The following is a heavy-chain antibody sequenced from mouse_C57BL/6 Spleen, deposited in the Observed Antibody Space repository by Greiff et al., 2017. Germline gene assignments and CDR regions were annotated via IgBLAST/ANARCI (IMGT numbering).Heavy chain of an antibody. Sequence: QVQLKQSGAELVKPGASVKMSCKASGYTFTSYWITWVKQRPGQGLEWIGDIYPGSGSTNYNEKFKSKATLTVDTSSSTAYMQLSSLTSEDSAVYYCARRGSSGLAWFAYWGQGTLVTVSA. V-gene: IGHV1-55*01. CDR2: IYPGSGST. D-gene: IGHD3-2*02. CDR1: GYTFTSYW. J-gene: IGHJ3*01. CDR3: ARRGSSGLAWFAY.